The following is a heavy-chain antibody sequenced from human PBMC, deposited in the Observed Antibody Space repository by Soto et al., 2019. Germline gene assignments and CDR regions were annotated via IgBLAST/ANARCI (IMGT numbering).Heavy chain of an antibody. D-gene: IGHD2-8*02. CDR3: ARDKITGLFDY. J-gene: IGHJ4*02. CDR2: INHSGST. Sequence: SETLSLTCAVYGGSFSGYYWTWIRQPPGTGLEWIGEINHSGSTNYNPSHKSRVNISVDTSKNQFSLKLTSVTAADTAVYYCARDKITGLFDYWGQGTLVT. V-gene: IGHV4-34*01. CDR1: GGSFSGYY.